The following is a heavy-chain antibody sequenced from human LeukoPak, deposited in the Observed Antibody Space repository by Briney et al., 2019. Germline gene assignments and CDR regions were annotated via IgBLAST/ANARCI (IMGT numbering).Heavy chain of an antibody. D-gene: IGHD7-27*01. CDR1: GYTFTSYY. V-gene: IGHV1-46*01. Sequence: GASVKVSCKASGYTFTSYYMHWVRQVPGQGLEWMGIINPGRGSTNYAQNFHGRVTLARDTSTSTIYMELSSLRSEDTAVYYCARDRDWGSSDPFDYWGQGTLVTVSS. CDR2: INPGRGST. CDR3: ARDRDWGSSDPFDY. J-gene: IGHJ4*02.